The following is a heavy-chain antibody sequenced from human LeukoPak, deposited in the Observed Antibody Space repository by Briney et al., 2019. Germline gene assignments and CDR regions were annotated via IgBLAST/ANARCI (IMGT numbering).Heavy chain of an antibody. CDR3: ARAPPIYSSSPWFDP. D-gene: IGHD6-6*01. CDR1: GFTFTNYA. CDR2: MSGRGVST. J-gene: IGHJ5*02. V-gene: IGHV3-23*01. Sequence: GGSLRLSCAASGFTFTNYAMSWVRQAPGKGLEWVSGMSGRGVSTYYADSVKGRFTISSDNAKNSLYLQMNSLRAEDTAVYYCARAPPIYSSSPWFDPWGQGTLVTVSS.